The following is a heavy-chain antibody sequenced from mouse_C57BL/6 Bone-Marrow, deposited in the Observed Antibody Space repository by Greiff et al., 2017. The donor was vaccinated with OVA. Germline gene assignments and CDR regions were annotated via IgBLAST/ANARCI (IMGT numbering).Heavy chain of an antibody. J-gene: IGHJ2*01. Sequence: VQLQQPGAELVKPGASAKLSCKASGYTFTSYWMHWVKQRPGQGLEWIGMIHPNSGSTNYNEKFKSKATLTVDKSSSTAYMQLSSLTSEDSAVYYCARGRYYYGSSGGYWGQGTTLTVSS. D-gene: IGHD1-1*01. CDR3: ARGRYYYGSSGGY. V-gene: IGHV1-64*01. CDR2: IHPNSGST. CDR1: GYTFTSYW.